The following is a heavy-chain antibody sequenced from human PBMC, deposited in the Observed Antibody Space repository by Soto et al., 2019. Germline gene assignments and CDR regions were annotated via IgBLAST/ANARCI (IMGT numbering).Heavy chain of an antibody. D-gene: IGHD3-3*01. J-gene: IGHJ4*02. CDR1: GFTFSDYA. CDR2: VSHDGRNT. CDR3: AKGGREWLVTSDFNY. Sequence: VQLVESRGGVVQPGRSLRLSCAASGFTFSDYAMHWVRQAPGKGLEWVAVVSHDGRNTHYADSVKGRFTISRDSSKSTVSLEMTSLRAEETAVYYCAKGGREWLVTSDFNYWGQGALVTDSS. V-gene: IGHV3-30*18.